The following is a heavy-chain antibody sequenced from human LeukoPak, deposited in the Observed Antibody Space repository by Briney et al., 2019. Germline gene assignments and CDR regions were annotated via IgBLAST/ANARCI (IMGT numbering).Heavy chain of an antibody. Sequence: QPGRSLRLSCAASGFTFSSYAMPWVRQAPGKGLEWVAVISYDGSNKYYADSVKGRFTISRDNSKNTLYPQMNSLRAEDTAVYYCARLLWFGELSPDYWGQGTLVTVSS. CDR3: ARLLWFGELSPDY. CDR1: GFTFSSYA. V-gene: IGHV3-30-3*01. CDR2: ISYDGSNK. D-gene: IGHD3-10*01. J-gene: IGHJ4*02.